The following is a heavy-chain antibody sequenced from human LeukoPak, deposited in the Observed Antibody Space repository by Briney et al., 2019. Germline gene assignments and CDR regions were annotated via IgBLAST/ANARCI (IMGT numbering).Heavy chain of an antibody. CDR3: AREGQWLVLDY. CDR1: GGTFSSYA. Sequence: SVKVSCKASGGTFSSYAISWVRQAPGQGLEWMGGIIPIFGTANYAQKFQGRVTITADKSTSAAYMELSSLRSEDTAVYYCAREGQWLVLDYWGQGTLVTVSS. J-gene: IGHJ4*02. V-gene: IGHV1-69*06. D-gene: IGHD6-19*01. CDR2: IIPIFGTA.